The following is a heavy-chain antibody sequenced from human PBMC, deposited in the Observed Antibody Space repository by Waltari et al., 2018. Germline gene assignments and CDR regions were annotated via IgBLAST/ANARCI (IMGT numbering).Heavy chain of an antibody. J-gene: IGHJ4*02. CDR1: GFTVSSNY. V-gene: IGHV3-53*01. CDR2: IFSDGRT. Sequence: EVQLVESGGGFIQSGGSLRLSCAASGFTVSSNYMSWVRQAPGKGLGCVSVIFSDGRTYYADSVKGRFTISRDNSKNTLYLQINSLRAEDTAVYYCARDSRGGLFFDYWGQGTLVTVSS. CDR3: ARDSRGGLFFDY.